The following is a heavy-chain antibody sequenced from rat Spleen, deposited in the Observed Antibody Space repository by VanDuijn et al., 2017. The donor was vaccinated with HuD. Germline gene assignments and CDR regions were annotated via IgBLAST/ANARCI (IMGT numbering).Heavy chain of an antibody. J-gene: IGHJ2*01. CDR1: GFTFSDYY. CDR3: ASPTG. Sequence: EVQLVESDGGLVQPGRSLKLSCAASGFTFSDYYMAWVRQAPTKGLEWVATLSYDATAPYYRDSVKGRFTISRDNAKSTLYLQMDSLRSEDTATYYCASPTGWGQGVMVTVSS. CDR2: LSYDATAP. D-gene: IGHD3-4*01. V-gene: IGHV5-29*01.